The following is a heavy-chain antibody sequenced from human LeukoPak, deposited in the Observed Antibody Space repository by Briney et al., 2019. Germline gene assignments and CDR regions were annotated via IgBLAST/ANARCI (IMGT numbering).Heavy chain of an antibody. CDR3: ARSYHYYDSSGYSMGDAFEI. CDR1: GGSISSSTYY. D-gene: IGHD3-22*01. J-gene: IGHJ3*02. V-gene: IGHV4-39*07. CDR2: VSYTGNT. Sequence: SETLSLTCTVSGGSISSSTYYWGWIRQPPGKGLEWIGSVSYTGNTYYNPSLKSRVTISVDTSKNQFSLKLTSVTAADTAVYYCARSYHYYDSSGYSMGDAFEIWGQGTMVTVSS.